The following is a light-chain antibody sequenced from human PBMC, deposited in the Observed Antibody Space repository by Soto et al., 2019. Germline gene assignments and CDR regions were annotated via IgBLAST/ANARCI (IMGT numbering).Light chain of an antibody. V-gene: IGKV3-11*01. CDR3: QQYNNWPLIT. Sequence: EIVLTQSPATLSLSPGERVTLSGRASQSVSSYVAWYQQKPGQAPRLLIYDAANRATVIPARFSGSGSGTDFTLTISSLQSEVFAVYYCQQYNNWPLITCGQGTRLE. CDR1: QSVSSY. J-gene: IGKJ5*01. CDR2: DAA.